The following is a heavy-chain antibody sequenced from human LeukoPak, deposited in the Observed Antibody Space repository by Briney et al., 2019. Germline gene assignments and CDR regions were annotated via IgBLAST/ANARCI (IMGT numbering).Heavy chain of an antibody. CDR1: GGSISSYY. V-gene: IGHV4-59*01. CDR3: ARDKKSGSYFLGIDY. J-gene: IGHJ4*02. D-gene: IGHD1-26*01. Sequence: SETLSLTCTVSGGSISSYYWSWIREPPGKGLGWIGYIYYSGSTNYNPSLKSRVTISVDTSKNQFSLKLSSVTAADTAVYYCARDKKSGSYFLGIDYWGQGTLVTVSS. CDR2: IYYSGST.